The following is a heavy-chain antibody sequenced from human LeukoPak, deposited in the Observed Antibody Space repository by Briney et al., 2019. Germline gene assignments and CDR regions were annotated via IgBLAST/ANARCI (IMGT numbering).Heavy chain of an antibody. CDR2: ISSSSSYI. J-gene: IGHJ4*02. V-gene: IGHV3-21*01. CDR1: GFTFSSYS. Sequence: GGSLRLSCAVSGFTFSSYSMNWVRQAPGKGLEWVSSISSSSSYIYYADSVKGRFTISRDNAKNSLYLQMNSLRAEDTAVYYCASFPYSSSWYLLNYWGQGTLVTVSS. CDR3: ASFPYSSSWYLLNY. D-gene: IGHD6-13*01.